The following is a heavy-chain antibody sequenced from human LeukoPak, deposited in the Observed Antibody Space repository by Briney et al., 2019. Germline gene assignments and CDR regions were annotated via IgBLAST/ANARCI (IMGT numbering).Heavy chain of an antibody. D-gene: IGHD5-18*01. CDR1: GGSFSGYY. CDR2: INHSGST. J-gene: IGHJ4*02. V-gene: IGHV4-34*01. CDR3: ARNGYSYGSDY. Sequence: SETLSLTCAVYGGSFSGYYWSWIRQPPGKGLEWIGEINHSGSTNYNPSLKSRVTISVDTSKNQFSLKLSSVTAADTAVYYCARNGYSYGSDYWGQGTLVTVSS.